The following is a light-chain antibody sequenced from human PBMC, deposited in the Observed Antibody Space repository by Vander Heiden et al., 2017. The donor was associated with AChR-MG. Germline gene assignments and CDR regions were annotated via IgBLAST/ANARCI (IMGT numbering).Light chain of an antibody. V-gene: IGKV3-20*01. CDR1: QSVSSSY. CDR2: GIS. J-gene: IGKJ1*01. CDR3: QQDGTSPWT. Sequence: IVLTQSPGTLSLSPGERATLSCRASQSVSSSYLAWFQQKPGQTPRLLIYGISSRATGIPDRFSGSGSGTDFTLTISRLEPEDFAVYYCQQDGTSPWTFGQGTKVEIK.